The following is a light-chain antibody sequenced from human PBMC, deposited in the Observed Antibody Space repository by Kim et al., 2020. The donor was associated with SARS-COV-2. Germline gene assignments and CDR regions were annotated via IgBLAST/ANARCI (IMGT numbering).Light chain of an antibody. CDR1: SSDVGGYNY. V-gene: IGLV2-11*01. J-gene: IGLJ3*02. Sequence: QSALTQPRSVSGSPGQSVTISCIGTSSDVGGYNYVSWYQQHPGKAPKLMIYDVGKRPSGVPDRFSGSKSGNTASLTISGLQAEDEADYYCCSYAGSYTLVFGGGTQLTVL. CDR3: CSYAGSYTLV. CDR2: DVG.